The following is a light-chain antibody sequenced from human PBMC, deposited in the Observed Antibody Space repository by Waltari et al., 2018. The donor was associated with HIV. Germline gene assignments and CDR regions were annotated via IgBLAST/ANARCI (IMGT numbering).Light chain of an antibody. CDR1: SSDVGGYDY. Sequence: QSVLTQPASVSGSPGQSITISCTGTSSDVGGYDYVSWYQQHPGKAPKLTIYEVIKRPSGVSNRFSGSKSGNTASLTISGLRAEDEGDYYCSSYTANSTYVFANGTKVTVL. J-gene: IGLJ1*01. V-gene: IGLV2-14*01. CDR2: EVI. CDR3: SSYTANSTYV.